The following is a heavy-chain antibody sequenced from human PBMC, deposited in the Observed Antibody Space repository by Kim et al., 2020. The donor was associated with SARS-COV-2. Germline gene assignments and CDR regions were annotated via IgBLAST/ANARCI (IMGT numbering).Heavy chain of an antibody. CDR1: GFTFSSYS. D-gene: IGHD1-1*01. J-gene: IGHJ6*02. CDR3: ARDLESTGRYYYGMDV. CDR2: ISSSSSYI. Sequence: GGSLRLSCAASGFTFSSYSMNWVRQAPGKGLEWVSSISSSSSYIYYADSVKGRFTISRDNAKNSLYLQMNSLRAEDTAVYYCARDLESTGRYYYGMDVWGQGTTVTVSS. V-gene: IGHV3-21*01.